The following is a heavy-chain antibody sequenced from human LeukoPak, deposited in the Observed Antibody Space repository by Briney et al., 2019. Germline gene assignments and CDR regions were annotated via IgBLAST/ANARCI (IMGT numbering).Heavy chain of an antibody. J-gene: IGHJ4*02. CDR2: ISSSSSYI. D-gene: IGHD3-9*01. CDR1: GFTFSSYS. V-gene: IGHV3-21*01. Sequence: KSGGSLRLSCAASGFTFSSYSMNWVRQAPGKGLEWVSSISSSSSYIYYADSVKGRFTISRENAKNSLYLQMNSLRAEDTAVYYCARVSGGLYYDILTGYYPLDYWGQGTLSPSPQ. CDR3: ARVSGGLYYDILTGYYPLDY.